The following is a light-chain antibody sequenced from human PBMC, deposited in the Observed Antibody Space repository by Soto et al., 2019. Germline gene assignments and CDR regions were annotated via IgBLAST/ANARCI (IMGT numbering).Light chain of an antibody. CDR2: GAS. V-gene: IGKV3-20*01. J-gene: IGKJ1*01. Sequence: EIVLTQSPGTLSLSPGERATLSCRASQSVASNYLAWYQQKPGQAPRLLIYGASSRATGIPDRFSGSGSGTDVTLTISRLEPEDFAVYNCQQYSKSPWTFGQGTKVEIK. CDR3: QQYSKSPWT. CDR1: QSVASNY.